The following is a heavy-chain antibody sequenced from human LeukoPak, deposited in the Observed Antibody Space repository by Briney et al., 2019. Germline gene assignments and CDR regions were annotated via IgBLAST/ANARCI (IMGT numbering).Heavy chain of an antibody. J-gene: IGHJ4*02. V-gene: IGHV1-46*01. CDR2: INPSGGST. Sequence: GASVKVSCKASGYTFTSYYMHWVRQASGQGLEWMGIINPSGGSTSYAQKFQGRVTMTRDTSTSTVYMELSSLRSEDTAVYYCATAELGGGITIFGHPKFDYWGQGTLVTVSS. CDR3: ATAELGGGITIFGHPKFDY. D-gene: IGHD3-3*01. CDR1: GYTFTSYY.